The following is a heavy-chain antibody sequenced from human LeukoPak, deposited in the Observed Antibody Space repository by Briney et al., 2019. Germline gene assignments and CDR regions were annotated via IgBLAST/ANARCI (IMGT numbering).Heavy chain of an antibody. J-gene: IGHJ4*02. CDR2: IYWNDDK. V-gene: IGHV2-5*01. CDR3: AHQDYGDYYFDY. D-gene: IGHD4-17*01. Sequence: SGPTLVKPTQTLTLTSTFSGFSLSTSGAGVGWIRHPPGKAREWLALIYWNDDKRYSPSLKSRLTITKDTAKNQVVLTMTNMDPVDTATYYCAHQDYGDYYFDYWGQGTLVTVSS. CDR1: GFSLSTSGAG.